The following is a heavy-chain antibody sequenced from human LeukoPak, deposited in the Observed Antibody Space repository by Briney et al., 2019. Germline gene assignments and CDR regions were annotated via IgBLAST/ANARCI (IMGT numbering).Heavy chain of an antibody. V-gene: IGHV3-7*03. D-gene: IGHD3-22*01. CDR2: IKQDGSEK. CDR1: GFTVSSNY. J-gene: IGHJ3*02. Sequence: GGSLRLSCAASGFTVSSNYMSWVRQAPGKGLEWVANIKQDGSEKYYVDSVKGRFTISRDNAKNSLYLQMNSLRAEDTALYYCAKDKGRGGNYYDSSGYYLDAFDIWGQGTMVTVSS. CDR3: AKDKGRGGNYYDSSGYYLDAFDI.